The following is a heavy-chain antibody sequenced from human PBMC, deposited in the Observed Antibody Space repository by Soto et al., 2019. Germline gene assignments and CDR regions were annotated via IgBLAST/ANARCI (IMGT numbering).Heavy chain of an antibody. J-gene: IGHJ5*02. V-gene: IGHV3-7*03. CDR3: ARQTRAPES. CDR2: IKQDGSDK. CDR1: GFTFSSYW. Sequence: GGSLRLSCAASGFTFSSYWMTWIRQAPGKGLECVANIKQDGSDKYYLDSVKGRFTISRDNAKNSLYLQMNSLRAEDTAVYYCARQTRAPESWGQGTLVTVYS. D-gene: IGHD3-10*01.